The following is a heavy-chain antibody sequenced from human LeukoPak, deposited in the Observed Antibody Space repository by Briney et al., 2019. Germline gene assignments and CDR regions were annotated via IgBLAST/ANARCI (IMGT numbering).Heavy chain of an antibody. CDR3: ARWRGSAAHDGFDI. CDR2: IDSSGST. CDR1: GGSISSGNYY. Sequence: SQTLSLTCTVSGGSISSGNYYWTWLRPPAGKGLEGIGRIDSSGSTNNDPALRSLVIITVNTSKNQFSLRLSSVTATDTAVYYCARWRGSAAHDGFDIWGLGTMVTVSS. D-gene: IGHD2-15*01. J-gene: IGHJ3*02. V-gene: IGHV4-61*02.